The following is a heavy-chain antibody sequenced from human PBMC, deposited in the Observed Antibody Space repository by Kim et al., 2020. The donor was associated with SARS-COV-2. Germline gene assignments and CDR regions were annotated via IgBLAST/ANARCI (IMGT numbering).Heavy chain of an antibody. CDR3: ARGTNSYGSGIPSDY. V-gene: IGHV1-18*04. J-gene: IGHJ4*02. CDR2: ISVYNGNT. CDR1: GYTFTNYG. Sequence: ASVKVSCKASGYTFTNYGISWVRQAPGQGLEWVGWISVYNGNTQYAQKLQGRVTVSTDTSTSTAYMELRSLRSDDTAMYYCARGTNSYGSGIPSDYWGQGTLVTVSS. D-gene: IGHD3-10*01.